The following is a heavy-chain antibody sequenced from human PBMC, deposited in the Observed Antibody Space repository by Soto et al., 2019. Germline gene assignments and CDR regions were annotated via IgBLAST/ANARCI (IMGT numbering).Heavy chain of an antibody. J-gene: IGHJ6*02. D-gene: IGHD4-17*01. CDR2: IWFDGSNK. CDR3: ARRRSTVTTAWFYHAMDV. V-gene: IGHV3-33*01. CDR1: GFSFSDYG. Sequence: QVQLVESGGGVVHPGTSLRLSCAASGFSFSDYGMHWVRQDPGKGLEWVAVIWFDGSNKYYAESVKGRFTISRDNSKNTVDLQMDRLRADDTAVYYCARRRSTVTTAWFYHAMDVWGQGTTVTVSS.